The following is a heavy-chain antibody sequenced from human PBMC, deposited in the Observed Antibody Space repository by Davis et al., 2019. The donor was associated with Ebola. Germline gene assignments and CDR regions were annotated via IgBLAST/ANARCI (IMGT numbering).Heavy chain of an antibody. CDR1: GGRFSNSA. J-gene: IGHJ2*01. CDR3: ARDKYYDSRGYPESHWYFDL. V-gene: IGHV1-69*13. Sequence: SVKVSCKTSGGRFSNSAISWVRQAPGQGLDWMGGIIPIFGTAIYAQKFQGRVTITADESTSTDYMELSGLRSEDTAVYYCARDKYYDSRGYPESHWYFDLWGRGTLVTVSS. CDR2: IIPIFGTA. D-gene: IGHD3-22*01.